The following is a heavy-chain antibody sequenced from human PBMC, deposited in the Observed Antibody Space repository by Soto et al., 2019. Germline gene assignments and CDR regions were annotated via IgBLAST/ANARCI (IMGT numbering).Heavy chain of an antibody. CDR2: MSPRNGNT. CDR3: ARGVDPVLAY. V-gene: IGHV1-8*01. J-gene: IGHJ4*02. D-gene: IGHD2-15*01. CDR1: GYIFISYD. Sequence: ASVQVSCKASGYIFISYDINWVRQATGQGTEWMGWMSPRNGNTGYAQNFQGRVTLTRDTSISTAYMELSSLGSEDTAGYYCARGVDPVLAYCGQATKLTVSS.